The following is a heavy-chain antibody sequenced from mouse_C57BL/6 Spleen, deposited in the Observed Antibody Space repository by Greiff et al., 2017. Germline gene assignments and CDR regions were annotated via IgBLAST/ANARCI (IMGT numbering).Heavy chain of an antibody. CDR2: IDPSDSET. V-gene: IGHV1-52*01. J-gene: IGHJ1*03. CDR1: GYTFTSYW. Sequence: VQLQQPGAELVRPGSSVKLSCKASGYTFTSYWMHWVKQRPIQGLEWIGNIDPSDSETHYNQKFKDKATLTVDKSSSTAYMQLSSLTSEDSAVYDCARPYYGSSYWYFDVWGTGTTVTVSS. CDR3: ARPYYGSSYWYFDV. D-gene: IGHD1-1*01.